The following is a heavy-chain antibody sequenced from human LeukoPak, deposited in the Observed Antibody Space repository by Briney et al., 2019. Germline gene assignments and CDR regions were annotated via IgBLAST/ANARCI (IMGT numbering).Heavy chain of an antibody. D-gene: IGHD5-12*01. CDR2: ISSYNANT. J-gene: IGHJ4*02. V-gene: IGHV1-18*01. Sequence: ASVKVSCKASGGTFSSYVISWVRQAPGQGLEWMGWISSYNANTNYAQKLQGRVTMTTDTSTSTVYMELRSLRSDDTAVYYCARGYRGYEVDYWGQGTLVTVSS. CDR1: GGTFSSYV. CDR3: ARGYRGYEVDY.